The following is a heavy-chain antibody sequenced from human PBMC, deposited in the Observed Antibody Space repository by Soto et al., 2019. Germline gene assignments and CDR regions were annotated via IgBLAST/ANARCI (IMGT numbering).Heavy chain of an antibody. CDR2: IYHSGST. V-gene: IGHV4-4*02. Sequence: SETLSLTCAVSGGSISSSNWWSWVRQPPGKGLEWIGEIYHSGSTNYNPSLKSRVTISVDKSKNQFSLKLSSVTAADTAVYYCARGPPLYYYDSSGLYGLDPWGQGTLVTVSS. CDR3: ARGPPLYYYDSSGLYGLDP. CDR1: GGSISSSNW. J-gene: IGHJ5*02. D-gene: IGHD3-22*01.